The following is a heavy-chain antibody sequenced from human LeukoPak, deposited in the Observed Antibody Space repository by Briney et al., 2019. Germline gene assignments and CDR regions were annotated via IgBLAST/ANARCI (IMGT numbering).Heavy chain of an antibody. V-gene: IGHV3-74*01. J-gene: IGHJ4*02. Sequence: GGSLRLSCAASGFTFSSYWMYWVRQAPGKGLVWVSRINSDGSSTSYADSVKGRFTISRDNAKNTLYLQMNSLRAEDTAVYYCARDEYSYGYLGYWGQGTLVTVSS. CDR3: ARDEYSYGYLGY. CDR2: INSDGSST. CDR1: GFTFSSYW. D-gene: IGHD5-18*01.